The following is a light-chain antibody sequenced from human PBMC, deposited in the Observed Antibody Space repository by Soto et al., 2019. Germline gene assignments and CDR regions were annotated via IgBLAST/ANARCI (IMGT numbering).Light chain of an antibody. Sequence: EIVMTQSPATLSVSPGERATLSCRASQSVGSNLAWYQQKPGQAPRLLIYSASTRATGIPARFSGGGSETEFTLTISSLQSEDFAVYYCQQYKNGWAFGQGTKVDI. CDR2: SAS. V-gene: IGKV3-15*01. CDR3: QQYKNGWA. CDR1: QSVGSN. J-gene: IGKJ1*01.